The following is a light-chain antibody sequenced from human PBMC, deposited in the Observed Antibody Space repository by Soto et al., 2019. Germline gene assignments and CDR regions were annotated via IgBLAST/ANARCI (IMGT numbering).Light chain of an antibody. Sequence: ANQVTHSPSSLSASVGDRVTITCRASQGIRNDLGWYQQKPGEAPKLLLYAASSLQSGVPSRFSGSGSGTDFTLTISSLQPEDFATYYCLQYNSYSWTFGQGTKVDIK. CDR2: AAS. V-gene: IGKV1-6*01. CDR1: QGIRND. CDR3: LQYNSYSWT. J-gene: IGKJ1*01.